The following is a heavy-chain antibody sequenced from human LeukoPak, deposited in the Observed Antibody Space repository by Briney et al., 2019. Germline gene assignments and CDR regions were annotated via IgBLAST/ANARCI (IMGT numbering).Heavy chain of an antibody. CDR3: ARSESGYDSGFRYYGLDV. CDR2: IYYSGST. Sequence: PSETLSLTCTVSGGSISTYYWSWIRQPPGKGLEWIGYIYYSGSTNYNPSLKSRVNISVDRSKNQFSLKLSSVTAADTAVYYCARSESGYDSGFRYYGLDVWGQGTTVTVSS. D-gene: IGHD5-12*01. J-gene: IGHJ6*02. V-gene: IGHV4-59*01. CDR1: GGSISTYY.